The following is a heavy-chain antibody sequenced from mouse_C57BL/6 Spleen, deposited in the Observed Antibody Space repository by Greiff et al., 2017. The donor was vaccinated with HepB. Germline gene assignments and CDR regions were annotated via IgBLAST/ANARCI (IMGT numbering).Heavy chain of an antibody. CDR3: ARRYSNYGFDY. J-gene: IGHJ2*01. Sequence: QVQLQQPGAELVKPGASVKLSCKASGYTFTSYWMHWVKQRPGQGLEWIGMIHPNSGSTNYNEKFKSKATLTVDKSSSTAYMQLSSLTSEDSAVYYCARRYSNYGFDYWGQGTTLTVSS. V-gene: IGHV1-64*01. CDR2: IHPNSGST. D-gene: IGHD2-5*01. CDR1: GYTFTSYW.